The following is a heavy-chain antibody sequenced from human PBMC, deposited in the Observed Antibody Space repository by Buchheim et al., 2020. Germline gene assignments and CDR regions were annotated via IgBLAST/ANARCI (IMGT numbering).Heavy chain of an antibody. Sequence: QVQLQESGPGLVKPSQTLSLTCTVSGGSISSGDYYWSWIRQPPGKGLEWIGYIYYSGSTYYNPSLKSRVTISVDTSTNHLSLKLSSVTASDTAVYYCARMGEDYYNSSGYPNTNWFDPWGQGTL. CDR2: IYYSGST. D-gene: IGHD3-22*01. CDR3: ARMGEDYYNSSGYPNTNWFDP. CDR1: GGSISSGDYY. J-gene: IGHJ5*02. V-gene: IGHV4-30-4*01.